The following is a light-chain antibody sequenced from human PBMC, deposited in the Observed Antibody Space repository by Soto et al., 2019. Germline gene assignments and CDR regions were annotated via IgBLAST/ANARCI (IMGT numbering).Light chain of an antibody. Sequence: QSVLTQPPSASGSPGQSVTISCTGTSSDVGGYNYVSWYQQHPGKAPKLMIYEVSKRPSGVPDRPSGSKSGNTASLTVSGLQVEDEADYYCASYTGSDTLVFGGGTKVTVL. J-gene: IGLJ2*01. V-gene: IGLV2-8*01. CDR3: ASYTGSDTLV. CDR2: EVS. CDR1: SSDVGGYNY.